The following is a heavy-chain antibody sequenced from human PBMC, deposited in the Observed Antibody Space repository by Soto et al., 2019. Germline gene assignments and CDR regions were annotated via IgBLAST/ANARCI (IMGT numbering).Heavy chain of an antibody. Sequence: PGESLKISCKGSGYSFTSYWIGWVRQMPGKGLEWMGIIYPGDSDTRYSPSFQGQVTISADKSISTAYLQWSSLKASDTAMYYCARRQLGSGRLYNWFDPWGQGTLVTVSS. CDR3: ARRQLGSGRLYNWFDP. V-gene: IGHV5-51*01. D-gene: IGHD6-19*01. CDR2: IYPGDSDT. J-gene: IGHJ5*02. CDR1: GYSFTSYW.